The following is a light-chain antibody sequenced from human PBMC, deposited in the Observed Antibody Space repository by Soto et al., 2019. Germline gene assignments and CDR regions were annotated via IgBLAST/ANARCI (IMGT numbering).Light chain of an antibody. V-gene: IGKV3-20*01. CDR3: QQYGSSPT. CDR1: QSLSTSY. CDR2: AAS. J-gene: IGKJ5*01. Sequence: EIVLTQSPGTLSWFPGERATLSCRASQSLSTSYLAWYRLKPGQAPRLLIYAASSRASGIPDRFSGSGSGTDFTLTISRLEPEDFAVYYCQQYGSSPTFGQGTRLEIK.